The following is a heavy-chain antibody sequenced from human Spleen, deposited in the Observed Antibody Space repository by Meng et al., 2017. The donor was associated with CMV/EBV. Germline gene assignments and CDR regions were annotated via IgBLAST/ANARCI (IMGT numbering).Heavy chain of an antibody. CDR2: IIPILGIA. CDR1: GGTFSSYA. CDR3: ARSSKFGVVSRYGMDV. Sequence: SVKVSCKASGGTFSSYAISWVRQAPGQGLEWMGGIIPILGIANYAQKFQGRVTITADKSTSTAYMELSSLRSEDTAVYYCARSSKFGVVSRYGMDVWGQGTTVTVSS. D-gene: IGHD3-3*01. V-gene: IGHV1-69*10. J-gene: IGHJ6*02.